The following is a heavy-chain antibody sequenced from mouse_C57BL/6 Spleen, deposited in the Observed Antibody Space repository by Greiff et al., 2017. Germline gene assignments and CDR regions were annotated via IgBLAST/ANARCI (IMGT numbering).Heavy chain of an antibody. CDR1: GFSLSTSGMG. D-gene: IGHD2-5*01. V-gene: IGHV8-12*01. J-gene: IGHJ4*01. CDR2: IYWDYDQ. Sequence: QVPLKVSGPGILQSSQTLSLTCSFSGFSLSTSGMGVSWIRQPSGKGLEWLAHIYWDYDQRSNPFLKSLLTISKDTSRNHVFIKITSVYTADTATYYCARSYSNYDDYAMDYWGQGTSVTVSS. CDR3: ARSYSNYDDYAMDY.